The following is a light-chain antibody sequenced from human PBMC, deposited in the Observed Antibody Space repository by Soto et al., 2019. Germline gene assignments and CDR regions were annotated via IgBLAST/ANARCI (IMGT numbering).Light chain of an antibody. CDR2: ANN. Sequence: QSVLTQPPSASGTPGQRVTISCSGGSSNIGSNTINWYQQLPGTAPKLLIYANNQRPSGVPDRFSGSKSGTSASLAISGRQSEDESEYYCAAWDDRRNGVIFGGGTKLTVL. V-gene: IGLV1-44*01. CDR1: SSNIGSNT. J-gene: IGLJ2*01. CDR3: AAWDDRRNGVI.